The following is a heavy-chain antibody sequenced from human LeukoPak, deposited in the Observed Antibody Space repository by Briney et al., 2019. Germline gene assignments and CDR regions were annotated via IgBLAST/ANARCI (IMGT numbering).Heavy chain of an antibody. Sequence: PSETLSLTCAVYGGSFSGYYWSWIRQPPGKGLEWIGYIYHSGSTYYNPSLKSRVTISVDRSKNQFSLKLSSVTAADTAVYYCARSMVRGVIMSNWFDPWGQGTLVTVSS. J-gene: IGHJ5*02. CDR3: ARSMVRGVIMSNWFDP. CDR2: IYHSGST. V-gene: IGHV4-34*01. D-gene: IGHD3-10*01. CDR1: GGSFSGYY.